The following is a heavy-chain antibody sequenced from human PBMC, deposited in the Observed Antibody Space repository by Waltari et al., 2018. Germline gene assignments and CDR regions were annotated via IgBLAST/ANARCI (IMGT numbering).Heavy chain of an antibody. CDR1: GGSISSYY. D-gene: IGHD3-3*01. CDR3: ARGYKDTQYDFWRDCPVTDS. Sequence: QVQLQESGPGLVKPSETLSLTCSVSGGSISSYYWSWIRQSPGKGLEWIGFVYYGESTKYNPALTSRVTISVDTSKNPFSLKLRSLTAADTAVYYCARGYKDTQYDFWRDCPVTDSWGRGTLVTVSS. J-gene: IGHJ4*02. V-gene: IGHV4-59*01. CDR2: VYYGEST.